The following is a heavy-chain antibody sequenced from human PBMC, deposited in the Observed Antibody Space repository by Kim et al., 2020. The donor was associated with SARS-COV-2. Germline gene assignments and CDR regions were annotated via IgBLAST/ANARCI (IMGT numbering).Heavy chain of an antibody. V-gene: IGHV1-69*04. J-gene: IGHJ6*02. CDR3: ARADCSGGSCYLIYYYGMDV. D-gene: IGHD2-15*01. Sequence: SVKVSCKASGGTFSSYAISWVRQAPGQGLEWMGRIIPIFGIANYAQKFQGRVTITADKSTSTAYMELSSLRSEDTAVYYCARADCSGGSCYLIYYYGMDVWGQGPAVTAS. CDR2: IIPIFGIA. CDR1: GGTFSSYA.